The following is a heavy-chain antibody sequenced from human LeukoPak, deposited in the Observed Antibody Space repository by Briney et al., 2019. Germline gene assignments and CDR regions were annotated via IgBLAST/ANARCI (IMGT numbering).Heavy chain of an antibody. D-gene: IGHD2-15*01. CDR3: ARPGQGGQSWVVAATHYYYYYMDV. CDR2: IYPDDSDT. CDR1: GYSFTSYW. Sequence: GESLKISCKGSGYSFTSYWIGWVRQMPGKGLEWMGIIYPDDSDTRYSPSFQGQVTISADTSISTAYLQWSSLKASDTAMYYCARPGQGGQSWVVAATHYYYYYMDVWRKGTTVTVCS. J-gene: IGHJ6*03. V-gene: IGHV5-51*01.